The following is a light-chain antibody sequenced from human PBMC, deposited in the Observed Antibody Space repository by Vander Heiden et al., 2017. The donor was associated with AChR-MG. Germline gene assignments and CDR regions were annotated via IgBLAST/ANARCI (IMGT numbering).Light chain of an antibody. CDR3: QQDSSFPVT. CDR1: QSMSSW. J-gene: IGKJ5*01. Sequence: DVHMTQTPSTLSASVGDRVTITCRASQSMSSWLTWYQQKPGKAPKILIDKASSLETGVPSRFSGSGSGTEFTLTISSLQPEDIGTYYCQQDSSFPVTFGQGTRLDIK. V-gene: IGKV1-5*03. CDR2: KAS.